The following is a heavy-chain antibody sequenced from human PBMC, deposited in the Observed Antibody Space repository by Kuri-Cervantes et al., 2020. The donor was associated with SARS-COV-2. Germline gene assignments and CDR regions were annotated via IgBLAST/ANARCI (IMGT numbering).Heavy chain of an antibody. CDR1: GGSFSGYY. J-gene: IGHJ4*02. Sequence: SETLSLTCAVYGGSFSGYYWSWIRQLPGKGLEWIGEINHSGSTNYNPSLKSRVTISVDTSKNQFSLKLSSVTAADTAVYYCARAQWSSGYSNIDYWGQGTLVTVSS. CDR2: INHSGST. V-gene: IGHV4-34*01. D-gene: IGHD3-22*01. CDR3: ARAQWSSGYSNIDY.